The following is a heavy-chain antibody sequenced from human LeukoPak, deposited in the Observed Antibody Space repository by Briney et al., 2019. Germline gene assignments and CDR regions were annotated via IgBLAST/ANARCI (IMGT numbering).Heavy chain of an antibody. CDR1: GFTVSSNY. J-gene: IGHJ3*02. D-gene: IGHD3-10*01. Sequence: GGSLRLSCAASGFTVSSNYMSWVRQAPGKGLEWVSVIYSGGSTYYADSVKGRFTISRDNSKNTLYLQMNSLRAEDTAVYYCASEPRDYYGSGGIDAFDIWGQGTMVTVSS. CDR3: ASEPRDYYGSGGIDAFDI. V-gene: IGHV3-53*01. CDR2: IYSGGST.